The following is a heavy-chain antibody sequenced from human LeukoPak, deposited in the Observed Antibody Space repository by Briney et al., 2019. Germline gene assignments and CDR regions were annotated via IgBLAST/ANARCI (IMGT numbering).Heavy chain of an antibody. V-gene: IGHV3-21*01. CDR2: ISSGSSYI. CDR1: GFTFSSYS. Sequence: GGSLRLSCAASGFTFSSYSMNWVRQAPGKGLEWVSSISSGSSYIYYADSVKGRFTISRDNAKNSLYLQMNSLRAEDTAVYYCATNGKRIMITFGGVIVRDYWGQGTLVTVSS. J-gene: IGHJ4*02. CDR3: ATNGKRIMITFGGVIVRDY. D-gene: IGHD3-16*02.